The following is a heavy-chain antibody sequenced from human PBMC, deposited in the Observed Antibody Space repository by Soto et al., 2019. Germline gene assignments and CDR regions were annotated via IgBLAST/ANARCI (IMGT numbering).Heavy chain of an antibody. CDR3: ARVEYYYGSGSFFTAASYYYGMDV. CDR1: GYTFTSYA. Sequence: ASVKVSCKASGYTFTSYAMHWVRQAPGQRLEWMGWINAGNGNTKYSQKFQGRVTITRDTSASTAYMERSSLRSEDTAVYYCARVEYYYGSGSFFTAASYYYGMDVWGQGTTVTV. J-gene: IGHJ6*02. D-gene: IGHD3-10*01. CDR2: INAGNGNT. V-gene: IGHV1-3*01.